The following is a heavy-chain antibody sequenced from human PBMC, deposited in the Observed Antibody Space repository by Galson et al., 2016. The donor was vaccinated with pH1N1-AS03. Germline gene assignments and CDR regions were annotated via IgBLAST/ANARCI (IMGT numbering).Heavy chain of an antibody. CDR3: ARAVCMGITVFGYYFYYGLDV. J-gene: IGHJ6*02. D-gene: IGHD3-3*01. CDR2: VSYDGSNK. V-gene: IGHV3-30*01. CDR1: GFTFSNYA. Sequence: SLRLSCAASGFTFSNYAMHWVRQAPGKGLEWVAVVSYDGSNKYYADSVKGRFTISRDNSKNTLYLQMNSLRAEDTAVYYCARAVCMGITVFGYYFYYGLDVWGQGTTVPVSS.